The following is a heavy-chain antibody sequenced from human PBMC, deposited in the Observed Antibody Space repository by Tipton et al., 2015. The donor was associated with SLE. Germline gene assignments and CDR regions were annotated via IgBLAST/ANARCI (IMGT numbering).Heavy chain of an antibody. Sequence: GSLRLSCAASGFPLSNYWMTWVRQAPGKGLEWVANIKKDGSDKYYVDSVKGRFTISRDNAKNSLYLQMDSLRAEDTAVYYCTREEAAAVSDYWGQGALVTVSS. V-gene: IGHV3-7*01. CDR2: IKKDGSDK. CDR1: GFPLSNYW. D-gene: IGHD6-13*01. J-gene: IGHJ4*02. CDR3: TREEAAAVSDY.